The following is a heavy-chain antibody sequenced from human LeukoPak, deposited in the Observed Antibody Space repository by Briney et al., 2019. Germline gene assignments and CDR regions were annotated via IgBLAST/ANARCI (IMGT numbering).Heavy chain of an antibody. CDR1: GYTFTGYY. Sequence: GASVKVSCKASGYTFTGYYMHWVRQAPGQGLEWMGRTNPNSGGTNYAQKFQGRVTMTRDTSISTAYMELSRLRSDDTAVYYCARVGEMATINPYFDYWGQGTLVTVSS. V-gene: IGHV1-2*06. J-gene: IGHJ4*02. CDR2: TNPNSGGT. D-gene: IGHD5-24*01. CDR3: ARVGEMATINPYFDY.